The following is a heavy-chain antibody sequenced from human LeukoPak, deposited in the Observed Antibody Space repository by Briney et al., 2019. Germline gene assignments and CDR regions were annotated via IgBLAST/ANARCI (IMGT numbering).Heavy chain of an antibody. J-gene: IGHJ5*02. Sequence: GGSLRLSCAASGFTFSSYSMIWVRQAPGKGLEWVSYISSSSSTIYYADSVKGRFTISRDNAKNSLYLQMNSLRAEDTAVYYCARAPYYYDSSGYQNWFDPWGQGTLVTVSS. CDR2: ISSSSSTI. CDR1: GFTFSSYS. CDR3: ARAPYYYDSSGYQNWFDP. V-gene: IGHV3-48*01. D-gene: IGHD3-22*01.